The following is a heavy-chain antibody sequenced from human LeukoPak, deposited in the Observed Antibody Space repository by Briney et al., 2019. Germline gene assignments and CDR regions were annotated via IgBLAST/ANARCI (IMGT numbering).Heavy chain of an antibody. CDR1: GFTFGDYA. V-gene: IGHV3-49*04. CDR3: TRAAPYYGSGSVGY. J-gene: IGHJ4*02. CDR2: IRSKAYGGTT. Sequence: PGGSLRLSCTASGFTFGDYAMSWVRQAPGKGLEWVGFIRSKAYGGTTEYAASVKGRFTISRDDSKSIAYLQMNSLKTEDTAVYYCTRAAPYYGSGSVGYCGQGTLVTVSS. D-gene: IGHD3-10*01.